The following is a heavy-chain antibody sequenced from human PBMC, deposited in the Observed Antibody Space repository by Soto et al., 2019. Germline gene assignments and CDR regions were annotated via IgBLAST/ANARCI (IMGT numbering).Heavy chain of an antibody. J-gene: IGHJ6*02. D-gene: IGHD2-21*02. V-gene: IGHV3-13*04. CDR1: GFTFSNYD. CDR3: ARGAVMTSSYYYYGLDV. Sequence: PGGSLRLSCAASGFTFSNYDMHWVRQATGKGLEWVSAIGNAGDTYYPDSVKGRFTISRENAKNSLYLQMNGLRAGDTAVYYCARGAVMTSSYYYYGLDVWGQGTTVTVSS. CDR2: IGNAGDT.